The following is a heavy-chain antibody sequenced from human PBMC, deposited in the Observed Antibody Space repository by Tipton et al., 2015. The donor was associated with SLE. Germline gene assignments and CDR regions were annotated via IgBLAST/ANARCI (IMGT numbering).Heavy chain of an antibody. CDR1: GGSFSGYY. CDR2: INHSGST. CDR3: ARELGIENWFDP. J-gene: IGHJ5*02. Sequence: TLSLTCAVYGGSFSGYYWSWIRQPPGKGLEWIGEINHSGSTNHNPSLKSRVTISVDTSKNQFSLKLSSVTAADTAVYYCARELGIENWFDPWGQGTLVTVSS. D-gene: IGHD7-27*01. V-gene: IGHV4-34*01.